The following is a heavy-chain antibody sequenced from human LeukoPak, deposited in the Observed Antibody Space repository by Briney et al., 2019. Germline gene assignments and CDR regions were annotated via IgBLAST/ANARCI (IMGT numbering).Heavy chain of an antibody. D-gene: IGHD2-15*01. CDR1: GFTFNSHW. CDR2: ISSDGRDT. Sequence: GGSLRLSCAASGFTFNSHWMHWVRQAPGKGLVWLSRISSDGRDTGYADSVRGRFTISRDNAKNTLYLQVNSLRAEDTAVYYCARCSYSGGSCPDYWGQGTLVTVSS. V-gene: IGHV3-74*01. CDR3: ARCSYSGGSCPDY. J-gene: IGHJ4*02.